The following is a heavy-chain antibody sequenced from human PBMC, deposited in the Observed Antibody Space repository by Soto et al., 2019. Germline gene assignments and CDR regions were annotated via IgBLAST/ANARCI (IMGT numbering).Heavy chain of an antibody. J-gene: IGHJ4*02. D-gene: IGHD6-13*01. CDR3: AAWYSSSWGHFDY. CDR1: GYTFTSYG. V-gene: IGHV1-58*02. Sequence: ASVKVSCKASGYTFTSYGISWVRQARGQRLEWIGWIVVGSGNTNYAQKFQERVTITRDMSTSTAYMELSSLRSEDTAVYYCAAWYSSSWGHFDYWGQGTLVTVSS. CDR2: IVVGSGNT.